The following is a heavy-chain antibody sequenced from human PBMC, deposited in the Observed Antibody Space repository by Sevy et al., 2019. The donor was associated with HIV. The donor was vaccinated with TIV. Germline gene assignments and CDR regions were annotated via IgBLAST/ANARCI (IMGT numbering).Heavy chain of an antibody. D-gene: IGHD3-3*01. CDR1: GKTFTVYF. Sequence: ASVKVSCKASGKTFTVYFVYWVRQAPGQGLEWMGWINPNSGDTNYAQNFQGRVTMTSDASISTAYMELSSLTSDDTAVYYCARGVTIFGVDYYFQHWGQGALVTVSS. CDR3: ARGVTIFGVDYYFQH. CDR2: INPNSGDT. V-gene: IGHV1-2*02. J-gene: IGHJ1*01.